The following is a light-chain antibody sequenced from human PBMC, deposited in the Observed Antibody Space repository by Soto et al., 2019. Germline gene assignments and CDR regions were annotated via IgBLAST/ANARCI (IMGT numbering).Light chain of an antibody. V-gene: IGLV3-21*01. CDR2: YDK. J-gene: IGLJ3*02. CDR3: QVWDSNSDRRV. CDR1: NIGSKN. Sequence: SYELTQPPSVSMAPGKTATIACGGNNIGSKNVHWYQQKSGQAPVLVISYDKDRPSGIPERFSGSNSGNTATLTISRVEAGDEADYYCQVWDSNSDRRVFGGGTKVTVL.